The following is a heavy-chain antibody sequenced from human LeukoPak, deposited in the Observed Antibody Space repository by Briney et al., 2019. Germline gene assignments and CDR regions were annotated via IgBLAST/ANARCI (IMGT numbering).Heavy chain of an antibody. V-gene: IGHV3-48*03. CDR1: GFTFSSYE. D-gene: IGHD1-26*01. CDR2: ITSSGSTI. J-gene: IGHJ4*02. CDR3: AREVVGATSEFDY. Sequence: GGSLRLSCAASGFTFSSYEMNWVRQAPGKGLEWVSYITSSGSTIYYADSVKGRFTISRDNAKNSLYLQMNSLRAEDMAVYYCAREVVGATSEFDYWGQGTLVTVSS.